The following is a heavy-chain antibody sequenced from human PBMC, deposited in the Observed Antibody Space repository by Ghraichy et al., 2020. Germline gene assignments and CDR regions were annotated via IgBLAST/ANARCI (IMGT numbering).Heavy chain of an antibody. CDR3: AKDGGSEVFAFDI. CDR1: GFTFSSYA. Sequence: GGSLRLSCAASGFTFSSYAMSWVRQAPGKGLEWVSAISGSGGSTYYADSVKGRFTISRDNCKNTLYLQMNSLRAEDTAVYYCAKDGGSEVFAFDIWGQGTMVTVSS. J-gene: IGHJ3*02. D-gene: IGHD3-16*01. V-gene: IGHV3-23*01. CDR2: ISGSGGST.